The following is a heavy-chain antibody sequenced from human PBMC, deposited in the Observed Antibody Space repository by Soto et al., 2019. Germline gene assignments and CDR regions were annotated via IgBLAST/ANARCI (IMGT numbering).Heavy chain of an antibody. D-gene: IGHD1-26*01. V-gene: IGHV1-69*13. J-gene: IGHJ6*02. Sequence: ASVKVSCKASGGTFSSYAISWVRQAHGQGLEWMGGIIPIFGTANYAQKFQGRVTITADESTSTAYMELSSLRSEDTAVYYCARGSYQEFGYYYYYGMDVWGQGTTVTVSS. CDR3: ARGSYQEFGYYYYYGMDV. CDR2: IIPIFGTA. CDR1: GGTFSSYA.